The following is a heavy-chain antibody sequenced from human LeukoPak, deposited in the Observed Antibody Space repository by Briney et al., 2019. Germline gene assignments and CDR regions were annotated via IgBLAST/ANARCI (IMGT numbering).Heavy chain of an antibody. CDR1: GFTFSSYW. V-gene: IGHV3-74*01. J-gene: IGHJ4*02. Sequence: GGSLRLSCVASGFTFSSYWMHWVRQAPGKGLVWVSRIKSDGSTTSYADSVKGRFTISRDNAKNTLYLQMNSLRVEDTAVYYCARDAMGAANYWGQGTLVTVSS. D-gene: IGHD1-26*01. CDR3: ARDAMGAANY. CDR2: IKSDGSTT.